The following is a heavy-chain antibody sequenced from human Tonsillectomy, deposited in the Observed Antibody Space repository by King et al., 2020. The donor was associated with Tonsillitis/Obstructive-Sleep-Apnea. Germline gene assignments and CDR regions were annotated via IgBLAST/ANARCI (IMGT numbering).Heavy chain of an antibody. J-gene: IGHJ6*02. CDR2: IWYDGSNT. V-gene: IGHV3-33*01. CDR1: GFTFSSYG. D-gene: IGHD5-24*01. Sequence: HVQLVESGGGVVQPGRSLRLSCAASGFTFSSYGMHWVRQAPGKGLEWVALIWYDGSNTHYADSVQGRFTISRDNPKNTLYLQMNSLRAEDTAVYYCARDWWLQSSYYGMDVWGQGTTVTVAS. CDR3: ARDWWLQSSYYGMDV.